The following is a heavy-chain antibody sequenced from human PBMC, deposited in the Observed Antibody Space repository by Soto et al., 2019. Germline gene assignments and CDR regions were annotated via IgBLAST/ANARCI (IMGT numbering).Heavy chain of an antibody. J-gene: IGHJ5*01. CDR1: GGSIISSSYY. Sequence: SETLSLTCTVSGGSIISSSYYWGWIRQPPGKGLEWIGSIYYSGSTYYNPSLKSRVTISADTSMNEFSLALTSVTAPDTAMYYCARGSTTEKVDSWGQGILVTVSS. V-gene: IGHV4-39*07. CDR3: ARGSTTEKVDS. CDR2: IYYSGST.